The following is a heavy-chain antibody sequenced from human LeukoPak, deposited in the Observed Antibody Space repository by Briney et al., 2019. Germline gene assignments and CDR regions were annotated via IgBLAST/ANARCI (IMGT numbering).Heavy chain of an antibody. CDR1: GFSFKDYG. CDR2: INWNGGGT. Sequence: PGGSLRLSCAATGFSFKDYGMHWVRQPPGKGLEWVSAINWNGGGTDDADSVKGRFTSSRDNAKNYLYLQLSSLRPEDTALYYCAKHLTATNTYIFFGLDVWGQGTSVTVSS. CDR3: AKHLTATNTYIFFGLDV. V-gene: IGHV3-9*01. D-gene: IGHD1-26*01. J-gene: IGHJ6*02.